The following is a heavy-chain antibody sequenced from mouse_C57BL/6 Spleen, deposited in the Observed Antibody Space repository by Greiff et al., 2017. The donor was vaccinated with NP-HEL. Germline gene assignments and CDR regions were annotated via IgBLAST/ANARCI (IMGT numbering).Heavy chain of an antibody. CDR2: INSDGGST. J-gene: IGHJ1*03. CDR3: ARHGGYDYEYWYFDV. D-gene: IGHD2-4*01. V-gene: IGHV5-2*01. Sequence: DVMLVESGGGLVQPGESLKLSCESNEYEFPSHDMSWVRKTPEKRLELVAAINSDGGSTYYPDTMERRFIISRDNTKKTLYLQMSSLRSEDTALYYCARHGGYDYEYWYFDVWGTGTTVTVSS. CDR1: EYEFPSHD.